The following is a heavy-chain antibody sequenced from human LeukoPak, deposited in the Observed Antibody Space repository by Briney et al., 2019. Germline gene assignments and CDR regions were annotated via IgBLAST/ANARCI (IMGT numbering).Heavy chain of an antibody. CDR2: IGSSGSPI. CDR1: GFTFSDYY. J-gene: IGHJ5*02. Sequence: GGSLRLSCAASGFTFSDYYMSWVRQAPGKRLEWVSYIGSSGSPIYYADSVKGRFTISRDNAKNSLYLQMNSLRAEDTAVYYCARGPKPLASLFGPLGQGTLVTVSS. CDR3: ARGPKPLASLFGP. D-gene: IGHD1-26*01. V-gene: IGHV3-11*01.